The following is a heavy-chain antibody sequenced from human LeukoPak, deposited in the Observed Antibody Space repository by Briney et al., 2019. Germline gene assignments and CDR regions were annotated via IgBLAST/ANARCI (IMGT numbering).Heavy chain of an antibody. CDR3: FYGFRDAFDI. Sequence: GGSLRLSCAASGFTFSSYAMHWVRQAPGKGLEWVAVISYDGSNKYYVDSVKGRFTISRDNSKNTLYLQMNSLRAEDTAVYYCFYGFRDAFDIWGQGTMVTVSS. CDR2: ISYDGSNK. J-gene: IGHJ3*02. V-gene: IGHV3-30-3*01. CDR1: GFTFSSYA. D-gene: IGHD3-10*01.